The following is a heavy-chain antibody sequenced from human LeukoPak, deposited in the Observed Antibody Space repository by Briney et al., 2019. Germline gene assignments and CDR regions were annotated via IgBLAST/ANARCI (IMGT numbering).Heavy chain of an antibody. V-gene: IGHV3-7*02. J-gene: IGHJ4*02. Sequence: GGSLRLSCVGSGFIFSNYWMTWVRQAPGKGLEWVANIKEDGSVQYYVDSVKGRFAISRDNAKNSLYLQMNSLRAEDTAVYYCASRLYGDPSYWGQGTLVTVSS. CDR3: ASRLYGDPSY. CDR1: GFIFSNYW. D-gene: IGHD4-17*01. CDR2: IKEDGSVQ.